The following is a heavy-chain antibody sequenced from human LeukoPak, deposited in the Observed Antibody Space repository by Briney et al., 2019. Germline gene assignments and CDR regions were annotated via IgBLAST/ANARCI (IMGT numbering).Heavy chain of an antibody. CDR2: ISSSSSTI. CDR1: GFTFSSYR. CDR3: ARVSVGSGVYYWPNWFTP. V-gene: IGHV3-48*02. J-gene: IGHJ5*02. D-gene: IGHD3-10*01. Sequence: GSLRASCAASGFTFSSYRMNWVREAPGKGLEWVSYISSSSSTIYYADSVKGRFTISRDNAKNSLYLQMNSLRDEDTAVYYCARVSVGSGVYYWPNWFTPWGQRTLVTVSS.